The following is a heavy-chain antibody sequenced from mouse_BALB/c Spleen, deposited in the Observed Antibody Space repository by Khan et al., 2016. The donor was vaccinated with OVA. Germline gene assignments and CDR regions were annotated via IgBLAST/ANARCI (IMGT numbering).Heavy chain of an antibody. V-gene: IGHV3-8*02. CDR2: MIYTGYT. CDR3: ARSTYRYAFAY. D-gene: IGHD2-14*01. CDR1: GDSITSGY. Sequence: EVKLLESGPSLVKPSQTLSLTCSVTGDSITSGYWSWIRKFPGNKLEYMGYMIYTGYTDYNPSLKSRIAITRHTSKNQHYLQLNYVTAEDTATYYCARSTYRYAFAYWGQGTLVTVSA. J-gene: IGHJ3*01.